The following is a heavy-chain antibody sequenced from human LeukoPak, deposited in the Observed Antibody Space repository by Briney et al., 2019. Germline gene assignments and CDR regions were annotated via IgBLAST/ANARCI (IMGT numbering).Heavy chain of an antibody. J-gene: IGHJ3*01. V-gene: IGHV5-51*01. CDR3: ATADGSAYREHDGFDL. D-gene: IGHD3-22*01. Sequence: GESLKISCKGSGYSFTSFWIGWVRQMPGKGLEWMGIIYPRDSDTRYSPSFQGQVTISADKSISTAYLQWSSLKASDTAMYYCATADGSAYREHDGFDLWGQGTMVTVSS. CDR2: IYPRDSDT. CDR1: GYSFTSFW.